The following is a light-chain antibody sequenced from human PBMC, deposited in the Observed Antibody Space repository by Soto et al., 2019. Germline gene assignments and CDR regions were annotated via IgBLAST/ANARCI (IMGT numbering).Light chain of an antibody. CDR3: QQYNNWPPLT. CDR1: QGVGTN. V-gene: IGKV3-15*01. Sequence: EIVMTQSPATLSVSAGERATLSCRASQGVGTNLAWYQHKPGQAPRLLIYGASTRATAIPARFSGSGSGTEFTLTISSLQSEDFAVYYCQQYNNWPPLTFGGGTKVEIK. CDR2: GAS. J-gene: IGKJ4*01.